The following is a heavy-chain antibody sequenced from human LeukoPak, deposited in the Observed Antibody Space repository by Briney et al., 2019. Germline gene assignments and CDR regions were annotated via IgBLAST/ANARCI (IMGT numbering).Heavy chain of an antibody. J-gene: IGHJ4*02. CDR3: ASSGFLWFGEYRSPLDY. V-gene: IGHV1-2*02. Sequence: ASVKVSCKASGYTFTGYYMHWVRQAPGQGLEWMGWTNPNSGGTNYAQKFQGRVTMTRDTSISTAYMELSRLRSDDTAVYYCASSGFLWFGEYRSPLDYWGQGTLVTVSS. D-gene: IGHD3-10*01. CDR2: TNPNSGGT. CDR1: GYTFTGYY.